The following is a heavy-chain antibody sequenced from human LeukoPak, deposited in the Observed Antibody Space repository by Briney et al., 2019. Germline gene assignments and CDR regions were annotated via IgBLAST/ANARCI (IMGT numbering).Heavy chain of an antibody. D-gene: IGHD2-15*01. Sequence: GGSLRLSCAASGFTFSSYEMNWVRQAPGKGLEWVSYISSSGSTKYYADSVMGRFTLSRDNAKKSLYLQMNSLRVEDTAVYYCARVIGWSLFDCWGQGTLVTVSS. V-gene: IGHV3-48*03. J-gene: IGHJ4*02. CDR1: GFTFSSYE. CDR2: ISSSGSTK. CDR3: ARVIGWSLFDC.